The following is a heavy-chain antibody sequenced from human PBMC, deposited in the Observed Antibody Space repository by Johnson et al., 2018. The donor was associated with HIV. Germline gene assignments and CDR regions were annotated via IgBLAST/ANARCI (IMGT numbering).Heavy chain of an antibody. CDR1: TFSVSSNS. V-gene: IGHV3-66*01. CDR3: ARVKGITVFGVVRPHGAFDI. CDR2: IYSGGST. Sequence: VQLVESGGGVVQPGRSLRLSCAASTFSVSSNSMTWVRQAPGKGLEWISVIYSGGSTYYADSVKGRFTIPRANAKNSLYLQMNSLRAEDTAVYYCARVKGITVFGVVRPHGAFDIWGQGTMVTVSS. J-gene: IGHJ3*02. D-gene: IGHD3-3*01.